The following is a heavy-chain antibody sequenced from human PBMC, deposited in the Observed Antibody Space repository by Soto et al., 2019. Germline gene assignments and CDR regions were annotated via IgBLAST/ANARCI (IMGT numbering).Heavy chain of an antibody. CDR3: ARDPTSSAAMVLLCDY. J-gene: IGHJ4*02. D-gene: IGHD5-18*01. Sequence: PGGSLRLSCAASGFTFSSYAMHWVRQAPGKGLEWVAVISYDGSNKYYADSVKGRFTISRDNSKNTLYLQMNSLRAEDTAVYYCARDPTSSAAMVLLCDYWGQGTLVTVSS. CDR1: GFTFSSYA. CDR2: ISYDGSNK. V-gene: IGHV3-30-3*01.